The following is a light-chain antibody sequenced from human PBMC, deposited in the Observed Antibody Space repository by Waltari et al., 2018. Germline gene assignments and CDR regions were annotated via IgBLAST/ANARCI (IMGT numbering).Light chain of an antibody. CDR2: EVT. Sequence: QSALTQPASVSGSPGQSITLSCTGTSADIGNYRNVSWYQQPSGRAPKLILSEVTNRPSGVSDRFSGSKSGNTASLTISGLQTEDEADYYCAAYASANTLLFGGGTQLTVL. V-gene: IGLV2-14*01. J-gene: IGLJ2*01. CDR3: AAYASANTLL. CDR1: SADIGNYRN.